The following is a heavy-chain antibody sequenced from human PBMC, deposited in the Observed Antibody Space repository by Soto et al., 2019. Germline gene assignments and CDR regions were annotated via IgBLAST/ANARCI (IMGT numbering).Heavy chain of an antibody. CDR1: GGTFSSYG. Sequence: VQLVQSGAEVKKPGSSVKVSCKASGGTFSSYGINWVRQAPGQGLEWMGGIIPIFGTTYYAQRFQDRVTITADESTSTDYMELSSLRSEHTAVYYCAGGPKVVVVAATGYYYYYGMDVWGQGTTVTVSS. V-gene: IGHV1-69*01. D-gene: IGHD2-15*01. J-gene: IGHJ6*02. CDR3: AGGPKVVVVAATGYYYYYGMDV. CDR2: IIPIFGTT.